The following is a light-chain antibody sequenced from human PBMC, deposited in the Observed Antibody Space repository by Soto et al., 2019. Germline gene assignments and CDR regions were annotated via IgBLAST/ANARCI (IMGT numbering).Light chain of an antibody. CDR2: DAS. J-gene: IGKJ1*01. CDR1: QSISSW. CDR3: QQYNSSWT. V-gene: IGKV1-5*01. Sequence: IQLTQSPSSLSASVGDRFTITCRASQSISSWLAWYQQKPGKAPKLLIYDASSLESGVPSRFSGSGSGTEFTLTISSLQPDDFATYYCQQYNSSWTFGQGTKVDIK.